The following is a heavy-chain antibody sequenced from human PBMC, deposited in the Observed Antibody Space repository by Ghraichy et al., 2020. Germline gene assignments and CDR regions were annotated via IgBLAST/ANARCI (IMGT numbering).Heavy chain of an antibody. V-gene: IGHV4-59*01. J-gene: IGHJ6*02. D-gene: IGHD1-14*01. Sequence: ETLSLTCTVSGGSISSYYWSWIRQPPGKGLEWIGYIYYNERTNYNPSLKSRVTISVDTSKNQVSLKLSSVTAADTAVYYCARDLGNHSDGMDVWGQGTTVIVSS. CDR2: IYYNERT. CDR3: ARDLGNHSDGMDV. CDR1: GGSISSYY.